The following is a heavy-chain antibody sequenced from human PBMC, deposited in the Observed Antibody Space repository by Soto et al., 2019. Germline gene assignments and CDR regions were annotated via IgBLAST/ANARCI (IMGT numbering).Heavy chain of an antibody. J-gene: IGHJ1*01. Sequence: EVQLVESGGGLAQPGGSLRLSCAASGLTLSNYAMNWVRQAPGKGLEWVSYISRSGSMIFYADSMKGRFTISRDNAKHSLYLQLDCLRDEDTALYYCARDGRDCYDGVCYFAQWGKGTLVSVSS. D-gene: IGHD2-8*02. V-gene: IGHV3-48*02. CDR1: GLTLSNYA. CDR3: ARDGRDCYDGVCYFAQ. CDR2: ISRSGSMI.